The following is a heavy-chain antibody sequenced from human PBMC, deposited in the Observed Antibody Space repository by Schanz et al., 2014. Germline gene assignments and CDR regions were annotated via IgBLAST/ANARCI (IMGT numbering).Heavy chain of an antibody. J-gene: IGHJ3*02. D-gene: IGHD2-2*01. Sequence: QVQLQESGPGLVKPSQTLSLTCTVSGASISSGGYYWDWIRLLPGKGLEWIGYISYSGSTSFNPSLKSRLTMSVDTSKTHSPLKLSSVTAADTAVYYCARDVGGCSSSTSCYAFEIWGQGTMVTVSS. V-gene: IGHV4-31*03. CDR1: GASISSGGYY. CDR2: ISYSGST. CDR3: ARDVGGCSSSTSCYAFEI.